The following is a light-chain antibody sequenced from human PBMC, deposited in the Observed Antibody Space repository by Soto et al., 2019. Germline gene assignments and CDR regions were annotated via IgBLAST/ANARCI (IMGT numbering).Light chain of an antibody. CDR2: GAS. V-gene: IGKV3-15*01. Sequence: EIVLTQSPATLSVSPGERASLSCRASQTINTKLVWYQQKPGQAPRLLIYGASTRATGIPDRFSGSGSGTEFTLTITSLQSEDFAIYYCQQYSNWPPITFGQGTLLEIK. CDR1: QTINTK. CDR3: QQYSNWPPIT. J-gene: IGKJ5*01.